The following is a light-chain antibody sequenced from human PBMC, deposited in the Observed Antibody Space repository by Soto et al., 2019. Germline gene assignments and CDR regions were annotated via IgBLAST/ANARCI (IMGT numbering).Light chain of an antibody. CDR3: QQYGSSPL. V-gene: IGKV3-20*01. CDR1: QSVSSSY. CDR2: GAS. Sequence: EIVLRQSPGTLSLSPGERATLSCRASQSVSSSYLAWYQQKPGQAPRLLIYGASSRATGIPDRFSGSGSGTDFTLTISRPEPEDFAVYYCQQYGSSPLFGQGTKVDIK. J-gene: IGKJ1*01.